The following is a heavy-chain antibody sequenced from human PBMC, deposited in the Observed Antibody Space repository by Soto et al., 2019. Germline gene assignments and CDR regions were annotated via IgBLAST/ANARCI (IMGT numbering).Heavy chain of an antibody. D-gene: IGHD6-13*01. CDR1: GGGFSSYA. Sequence: SVKVSCKASGGGFSSYAISWVRQAPGQGLEWMGGIIPIFGTANYAQKFQGRVTITADESTSTAYMELSSLRSEDTAVYYCARDPPYSSSWYSNFQHWGQGTLVTVS. CDR2: IIPIFGTA. J-gene: IGHJ1*01. V-gene: IGHV1-69*13. CDR3: ARDPPYSSSWYSNFQH.